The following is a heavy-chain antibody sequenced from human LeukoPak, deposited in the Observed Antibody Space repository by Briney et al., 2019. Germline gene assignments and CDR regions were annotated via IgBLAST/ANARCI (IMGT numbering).Heavy chain of an antibody. CDR1: GYTFSSYW. CDR3: AREYYYGSGSYGY. V-gene: IGHV3-74*01. CDR2: INSDGSST. D-gene: IGHD3-10*01. Sequence: PGGSLRLTCAASGYTFSSYWMHWVRQAPGRGLVWVSRINSDGSSTSYADSVKGRFTISRDNAKNTLYLQMNSLRAEDTAVYYCAREYYYGSGSYGYWGQGTLVTVSS. J-gene: IGHJ4*02.